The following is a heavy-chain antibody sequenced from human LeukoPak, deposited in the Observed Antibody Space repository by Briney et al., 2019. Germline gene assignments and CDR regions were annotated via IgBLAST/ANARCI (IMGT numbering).Heavy chain of an antibody. CDR2: INPNSGGT. J-gene: IGHJ5*02. CDR3: ARAAITMIVVVTKPNNWFDP. V-gene: IGHV1-2*02. CDR1: GYTFTGYY. D-gene: IGHD3-22*01. Sequence: GASVKVSCKASGYTFTGYYMHWVRQAPGQGLEWMGWINPNSGGTNYAQKFQGRVTMTRDTSISTAYMELSRLRSDDTAVYYCARAAITMIVVVTKPNNWFDPWAREPWSPSPQ.